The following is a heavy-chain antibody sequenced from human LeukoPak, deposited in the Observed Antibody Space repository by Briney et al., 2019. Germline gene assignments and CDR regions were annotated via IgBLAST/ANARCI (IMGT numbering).Heavy chain of an antibody. J-gene: IGHJ5*01. CDR1: GFTFSSYS. CDR3: ARVLGSSSWYWFNS. V-gene: IGHV3-21*01. Sequence: GGSLRLSCAASGFTFSSYSMNWVRQAPGKGLEWVSSISSSSSYIYYADSVKGRFTISRDNAKNSLFLQMNSLRAEDTAVYFCARVLGSSSWYWFNSGGRGTLVTVSS. D-gene: IGHD6-13*01. CDR2: ISSSSSYI.